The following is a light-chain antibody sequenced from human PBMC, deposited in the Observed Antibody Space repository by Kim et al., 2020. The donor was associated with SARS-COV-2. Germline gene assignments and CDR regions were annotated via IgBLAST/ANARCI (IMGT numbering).Light chain of an antibody. Sequence: DIQMTQSPSSLSAYVGDRVTITCRASQDISNWLAWYQQQPGKAPRLLIYGASNLQSGVPSRFSGSGSGTDFTLTISSLQPEDFATYYCQQANTFPLAFGGGTKVDIK. CDR1: QDISNW. V-gene: IGKV1-12*01. J-gene: IGKJ4*01. CDR3: QQANTFPLA. CDR2: GAS.